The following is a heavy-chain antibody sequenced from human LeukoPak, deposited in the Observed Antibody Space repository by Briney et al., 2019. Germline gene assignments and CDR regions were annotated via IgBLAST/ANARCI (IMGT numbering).Heavy chain of an antibody. V-gene: IGHV4-31*03. CDR1: GGSISSGGHY. D-gene: IGHD5-24*01. Sequence: PSETLSLTCTVSGGSISSGGHYWSWIRQHPGKGLEWIGYIYYSGSTYYNPSLKSRVTISVDMSKNQFSLKLSSVTAADTAVYYCARVLATFWEFDYWGQGTLVTVSS. J-gene: IGHJ4*02. CDR2: IYYSGST. CDR3: ARVLATFWEFDY.